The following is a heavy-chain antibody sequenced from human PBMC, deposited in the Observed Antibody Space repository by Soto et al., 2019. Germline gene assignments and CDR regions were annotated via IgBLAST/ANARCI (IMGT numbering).Heavy chain of an antibody. D-gene: IGHD6-19*01. CDR3: AREWRSSGWYYFDY. CDR2: INAGNGNT. V-gene: IGHV1-3*01. CDR1: GYTFTSYA. Sequence: QVQLVQSGAEVKKPGASVKVSCKASGYTFTSYAMHWVRQAPGQRLEWMGWINAGNGNTKYSQKFQGRVTITRDTSPSTAYMELSSLRSEDSAVYYCAREWRSSGWYYFDYWGQGTLVTVSS. J-gene: IGHJ4*02.